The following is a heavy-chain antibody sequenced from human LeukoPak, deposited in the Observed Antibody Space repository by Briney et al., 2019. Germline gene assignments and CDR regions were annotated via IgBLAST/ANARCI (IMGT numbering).Heavy chain of an antibody. J-gene: IGHJ4*02. Sequence: ASVKVSCKASGGTFSSYAISWVRQAPGQGLEWMGGIIPIFGTANYAQKFQGRVTITADESTSTAYMELSSLRSEDTAVYYCARAVSSGWTLDYWGRGTLVTVSS. V-gene: IGHV1-69*13. CDR2: IIPIFGTA. D-gene: IGHD6-19*01. CDR3: ARAVSSGWTLDY. CDR1: GGTFSSYA.